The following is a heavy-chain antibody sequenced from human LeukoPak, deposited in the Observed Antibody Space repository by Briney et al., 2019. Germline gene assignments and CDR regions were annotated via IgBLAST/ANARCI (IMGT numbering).Heavy chain of an antibody. CDR2: IYTSGST. V-gene: IGHV4-4*09. Sequence: SETLSLTCTVSGGSISSYYWSWIRQPPGKGLEWIGYIYTSGSTNYNPSLKSRVTISVDTSKNQFSLKLSSVTAADTPVYYCARQIAARLPQNWFDPWGQGTLVTVSS. CDR1: GGSISSYY. CDR3: ARQIAARLPQNWFDP. J-gene: IGHJ5*02. D-gene: IGHD6-6*01.